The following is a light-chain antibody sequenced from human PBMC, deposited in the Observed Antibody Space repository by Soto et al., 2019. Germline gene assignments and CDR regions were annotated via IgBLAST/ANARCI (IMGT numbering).Light chain of an antibody. Sequence: EIVLTQSPGTRSLSPGAIATLSCRASQSVSSSYLAWYQQKPGQAPRLLIYGASSRAPGIPDRFSGSGSGTDFTLTISRLEPEDFALYYCQQYASLAITFGQGTRLEIK. CDR2: GAS. J-gene: IGKJ5*01. V-gene: IGKV3-20*01. CDR3: QQYASLAIT. CDR1: QSVSSSY.